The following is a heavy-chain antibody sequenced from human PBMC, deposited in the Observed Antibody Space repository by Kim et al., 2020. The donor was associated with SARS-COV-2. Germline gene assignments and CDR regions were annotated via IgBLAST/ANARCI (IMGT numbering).Heavy chain of an antibody. CDR2: IYSGGST. Sequence: GGSLRLSCAASGFTVSSNYMSWVRQAPGKGLEWVSVIYSGGSTYYADSVKGRFTISRDNSKNTLYLQMNSLRAEDTAVYYCARAQPRNYYGSGDYGMDVWGQGTTVTVSS. CDR3: ARAQPRNYYGSGDYGMDV. V-gene: IGHV3-53*01. J-gene: IGHJ6*02. D-gene: IGHD3-10*01. CDR1: GFTVSSNY.